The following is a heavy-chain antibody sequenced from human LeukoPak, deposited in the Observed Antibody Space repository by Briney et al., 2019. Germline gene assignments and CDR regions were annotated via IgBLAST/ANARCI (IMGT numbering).Heavy chain of an antibody. CDR1: GGSISSTNW. V-gene: IGHV4-4*02. D-gene: IGHD5-12*01. CDR2: IYHSGST. Sequence: KASGTLSLTCAVSGGSISSTNWWSWVRQPPGKGLEWIGEIYHSGSTNYNPSLKSRVTISVDKSKNQFSLKLNSVTAADMAVYYCASSGYRTPGFDYWGQGTLVTVSS. CDR3: ASSGYRTPGFDY. J-gene: IGHJ4*02.